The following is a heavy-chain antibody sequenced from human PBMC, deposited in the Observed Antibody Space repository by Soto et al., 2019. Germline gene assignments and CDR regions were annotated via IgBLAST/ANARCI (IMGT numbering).Heavy chain of an antibody. CDR1: GGSISSGGYS. V-gene: IGHV4-31*03. Sequence: QVQLQESGPGLVKPSPTLSLTCTVSGGSISSGGYSWSWIRQHPGKGLEWIGYIYYSGSTYYNPSLKSRVTISVDTYKNQFSLKLGSVTAADTAVYYCARDRRGSITSSFVRYYYMDVWGKGTTVTVSS. D-gene: IGHD1-20*01. CDR2: IYYSGST. CDR3: ARDRRGSITSSFVRYYYMDV. J-gene: IGHJ6*03.